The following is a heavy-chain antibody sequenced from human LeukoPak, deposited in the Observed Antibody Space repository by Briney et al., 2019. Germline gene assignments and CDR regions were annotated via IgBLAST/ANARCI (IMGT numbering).Heavy chain of an antibody. Sequence: GESLKISCKGSGYSFTSYWIGWVRQMPGKGLEWMGIIYPGDSDTSYSPSFQGQVTISADKSISTAYLQWSSLKASDTAMYYCARLGYYGSGSYYEPYYFDYWGQGTLVTVSS. J-gene: IGHJ4*02. D-gene: IGHD3-10*01. V-gene: IGHV5-51*01. CDR2: IYPGDSDT. CDR1: GYSFTSYW. CDR3: ARLGYYGSGSYYEPYYFDY.